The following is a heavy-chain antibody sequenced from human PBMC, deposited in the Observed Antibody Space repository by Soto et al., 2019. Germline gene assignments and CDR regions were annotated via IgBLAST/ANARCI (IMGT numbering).Heavy chain of an antibody. CDR3: AIYGRGWFGELTDNWFDP. CDR1: GYTFTSYG. D-gene: IGHD3-10*01. J-gene: IGHJ5*02. CDR2: ISAYNGNT. V-gene: IGHV1-18*04. Sequence: QVQLVQSGAEVKKPGASVKVSCKASGYTFTSYGISWVRQAPGQGLEWMGWISAYNGNTNYAQKLQGRVTITTDTSTSTAYMELRSLRSDGTAVYYCAIYGRGWFGELTDNWFDPWGQGTLVTVSS.